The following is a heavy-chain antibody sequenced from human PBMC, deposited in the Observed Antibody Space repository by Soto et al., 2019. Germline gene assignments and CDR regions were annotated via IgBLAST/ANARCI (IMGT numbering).Heavy chain of an antibody. CDR3: AKDKRDFHYGMDV. CDR1: GFTFSSYG. D-gene: IGHD2-21*02. Sequence: QVPLVESGGGVVQPGRSLRLSCAASGFTFSSYGMHWVRQAPGKGLEWVAVISYDGSNKYYADSVKSRFTISRDNSKNTLYLQMNSLRAEDTAVYYCAKDKRDFHYGMDVWGQGTTVTVSS. J-gene: IGHJ6*02. CDR2: ISYDGSNK. V-gene: IGHV3-30*18.